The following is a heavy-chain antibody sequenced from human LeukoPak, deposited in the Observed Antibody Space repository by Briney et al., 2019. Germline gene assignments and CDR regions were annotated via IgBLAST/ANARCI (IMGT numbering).Heavy chain of an antibody. D-gene: IGHD2/OR15-2a*01. J-gene: IGHJ4*02. Sequence: TTGGSLRLSCAASGFTFSDYSMSWIRQAPGKGLEWVSYISSSDSPIYYADSVKGRFTISRDNAKNSLFLQMDNLRAEDTAVYYCARDRANNTYFGFPYWGQGTLVTVSS. V-gene: IGHV3-11*01. CDR3: ARDRANNTYFGFPY. CDR1: GFTFSDYS. CDR2: ISSSDSPI.